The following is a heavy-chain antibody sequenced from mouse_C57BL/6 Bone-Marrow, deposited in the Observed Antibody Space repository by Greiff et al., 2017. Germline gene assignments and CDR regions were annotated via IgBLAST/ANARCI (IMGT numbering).Heavy chain of an antibody. V-gene: IGHV1-64*01. Sequence: VQLQQPGAELVKPGASVKLSCKASGYTFTSYWMHWVKQRPGQGLEWIGMIHPKSGSTNYNEKFKSKATLTVDKSSSTVYMQLSSLTSEDSAVYYCARSASINYWGQGTTLTVSS. J-gene: IGHJ2*01. CDR2: IHPKSGST. D-gene: IGHD2-10*02. CDR3: ARSASINY. CDR1: GYTFTSYW.